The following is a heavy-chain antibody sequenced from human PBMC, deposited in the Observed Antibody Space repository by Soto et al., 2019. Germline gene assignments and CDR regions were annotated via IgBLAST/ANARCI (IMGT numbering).Heavy chain of an antibody. Sequence: GGSLRLSCAASGFTFSNAWMSWVRQAPGKGLEWVGRIKSKTDGGTTDYAAPVKGRFTISRDDSKNTLYLQMNSLKTEDTAVYYCTTPTPYYDILTGLDDYYYMDVWGKGTTVTVSS. CDR3: TTPTPYYDILTGLDDYYYMDV. D-gene: IGHD3-9*01. V-gene: IGHV3-15*01. CDR1: GFTFSNAW. J-gene: IGHJ6*03. CDR2: IKSKTDGGTT.